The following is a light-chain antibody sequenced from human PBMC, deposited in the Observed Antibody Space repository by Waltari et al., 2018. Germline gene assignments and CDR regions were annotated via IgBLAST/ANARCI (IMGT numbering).Light chain of an antibody. J-gene: IGKJ1*01. CDR1: QSVLYSSNNKNY. Sequence: DIVMTQSPDSLAVSLGERATINCKSSQSVLYSSNNKNYLAWYQQKPGQPPKLLIYWASTRQSGVPARFSGSGSGTEFTRTISSLQAEDVAVYYCQQYYSTPRTFGQGTKVEIK. CDR2: WAS. CDR3: QQYYSTPRT. V-gene: IGKV4-1*01.